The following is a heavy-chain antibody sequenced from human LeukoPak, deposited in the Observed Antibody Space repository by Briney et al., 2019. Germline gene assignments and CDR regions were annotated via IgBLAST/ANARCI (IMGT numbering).Heavy chain of an antibody. D-gene: IGHD4-11*01. CDR1: GFTFSIYG. CDR2: MWYDGSNK. J-gene: IGHJ4*02. Sequence: PGGSLRLSCVASGFTFSIYGMHWVRQAPGKGLEWVAVMWYDGSNKYYADSVKGRFTISRDDSKNTLYLQMNSLRAEDTAMYYCARGLPPVMKYYFDYWGQGTLVTVSS. V-gene: IGHV3-33*01. CDR3: ARGLPPVMKYYFDY.